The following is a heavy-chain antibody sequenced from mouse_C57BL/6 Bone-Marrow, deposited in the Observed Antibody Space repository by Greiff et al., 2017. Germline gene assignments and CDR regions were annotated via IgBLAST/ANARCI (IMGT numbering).Heavy chain of an antibody. CDR2: IYPRDGST. J-gene: IGHJ2*01. V-gene: IGHV1-78*01. CDR1: GYTFTDHT. D-gene: IGHD1-1*01. CDR3: ASGINYYGSSLGGFDY. Sequence: QVQLQQSDAELVKPGASVKISCKVSGYTFTDHTIHWMKQRPEQGLEWIGYIYPRDGSTKYNEKFKGKATLTADKSSSTAYMQLNSLTSEDSAVYFCASGINYYGSSLGGFDYWGQGTTLTVSS.